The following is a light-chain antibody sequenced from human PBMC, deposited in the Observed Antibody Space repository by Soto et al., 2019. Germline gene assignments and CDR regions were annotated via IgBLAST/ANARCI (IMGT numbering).Light chain of an antibody. Sequence: QSALTQPASVSGSPGQSITISCTGTSSDVGGYNYVSWYQQYPGKAPKLMIYEVSNRPSGVSNRFSGSKSGNTASLTISGLQAEDEADYYCSSYTSSSTRLYVFGTGTKLTVL. J-gene: IGLJ1*01. CDR1: SSDVGGYNY. V-gene: IGLV2-14*01. CDR2: EVS. CDR3: SSYTSSSTRLYV.